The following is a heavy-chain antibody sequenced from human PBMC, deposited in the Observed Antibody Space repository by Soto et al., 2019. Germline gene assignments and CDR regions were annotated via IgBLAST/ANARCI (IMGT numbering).Heavy chain of an antibody. D-gene: IGHD6-19*01. CDR3: ARLVYSSGWYWDY. CDR2: RYHSEST. CDR1: GVSISRYY. J-gene: IGHJ4*02. Sequence: SETLSLTCTVSGVSISRYYWTWIRQPPGKGLEWIGYRYHSESTNYNPSLKSRVTISVDTSKNQFSLNLSSVTAADTAVYYCARLVYSSGWYWDYWGQGTQVTV. V-gene: IGHV4-59*01.